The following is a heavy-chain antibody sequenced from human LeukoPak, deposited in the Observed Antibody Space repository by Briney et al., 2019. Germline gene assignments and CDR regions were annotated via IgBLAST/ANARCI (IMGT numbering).Heavy chain of an antibody. V-gene: IGHV4-34*01. CDR1: GGSFSGYY. D-gene: IGHD3-10*01. J-gene: IGHJ6*03. Sequence: SETLSLTCAVYGGSFSGYYWSWIHQPPGKGLEWIGEINHSGSTNYNPSLKSRVTISVDTSKNQFSLKLSSVTAADTAVYYCARGYYGSGPLAYYYMDVWGKGTTVTVSS. CDR2: INHSGST. CDR3: ARGYYGSGPLAYYYMDV.